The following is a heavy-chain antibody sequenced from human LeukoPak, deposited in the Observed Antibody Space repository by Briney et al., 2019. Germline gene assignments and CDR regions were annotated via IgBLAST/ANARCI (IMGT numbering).Heavy chain of an antibody. CDR3: ARLRDTVTSASDY. V-gene: IGHV3-21*01. CDR1: GFSIKTYS. Sequence: PGGSLRLSCAASGFSIKTYSMTWVRQAPGKGLEWVSTISSSGGYIYYADSVKGRFTISRDTTKNSLYLQKNSLRVEDTAVYNCARLRDTVTSASDYWGQGTLVTVSS. D-gene: IGHD4-17*01. J-gene: IGHJ4*02. CDR2: ISSSGGYI.